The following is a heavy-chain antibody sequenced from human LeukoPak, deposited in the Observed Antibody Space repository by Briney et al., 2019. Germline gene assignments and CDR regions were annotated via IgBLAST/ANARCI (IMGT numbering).Heavy chain of an antibody. D-gene: IGHD3-10*01. CDR1: GFTFSSYG. CDR2: TKSNGSST. Sequence: GGSLRLSCAASGFTFSSYGMSWVRQAPGKGLGWVSHTKSNGSSTTYADSVKGRFTISRDNAKNTRYLQMSSLRPEDTAVYYCAREWSGFGELPDYWGQGTLVTVSS. J-gene: IGHJ4*02. CDR3: AREWSGFGELPDY. V-gene: IGHV3-74*01.